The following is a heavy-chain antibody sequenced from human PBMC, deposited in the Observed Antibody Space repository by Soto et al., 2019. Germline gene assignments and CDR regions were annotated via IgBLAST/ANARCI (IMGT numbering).Heavy chain of an antibody. D-gene: IGHD6-19*01. Sequence: SQTLSLTCAIPGDSVSSNSAAWNWIRQSPSRGLEWLGRTYYRSKWYNDYAVSVKSRITINPDTSKNQFSLQLNSVTPEDTAVYYCARAPSAGIAVAGYYYYGMDVWGQGTTVTVSS. CDR2: TYYRSKWYN. V-gene: IGHV6-1*01. J-gene: IGHJ6*02. CDR1: GDSVSSNSAA. CDR3: ARAPSAGIAVAGYYYYGMDV.